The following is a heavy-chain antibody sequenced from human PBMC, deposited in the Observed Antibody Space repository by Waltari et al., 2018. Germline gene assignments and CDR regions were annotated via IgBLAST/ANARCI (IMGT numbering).Heavy chain of an antibody. CDR1: GFTFSSYS. D-gene: IGHD2-21*02. CDR3: ASLGGNSAFDY. V-gene: IGHV3-21*01. Sequence: EVQLVESGGGLVKPGGSLRLSCAASGFTFSSYSMNWVRQAPGKGLEWVSSISISSSYIYYADSVKGRFTISRDNAKNSLYLQMNSLRAEDTAVYYCASLGGNSAFDYWGQGTLVTVSS. J-gene: IGHJ4*02. CDR2: ISISSSYI.